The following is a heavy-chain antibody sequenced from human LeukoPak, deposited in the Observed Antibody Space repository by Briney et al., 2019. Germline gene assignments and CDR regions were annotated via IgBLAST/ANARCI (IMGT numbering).Heavy chain of an antibody. CDR3: ARGGYCSSTSCYKNGMDV. Sequence: SETLSLTCAVYGGSFSGYYWSWIRQPPGKGLEWIGEINHSRSTNYNPSLKSRVTISVDTSKNQFSLKLSSVTAADTAVYYCARGGYCSSTSCYKNGMDVWGKGTTVTVSS. V-gene: IGHV4-34*01. CDR2: INHSRST. D-gene: IGHD2-2*02. J-gene: IGHJ6*04. CDR1: GGSFSGYY.